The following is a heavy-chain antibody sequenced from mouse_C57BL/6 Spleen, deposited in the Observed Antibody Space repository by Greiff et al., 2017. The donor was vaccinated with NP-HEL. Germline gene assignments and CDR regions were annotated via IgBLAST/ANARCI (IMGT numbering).Heavy chain of an antibody. J-gene: IGHJ1*03. V-gene: IGHV1-85*01. CDR2: IYPRDGST. CDR3: ARPGDGNYVWYFDV. D-gene: IGHD2-1*01. CDR1: GYTFTSYD. Sequence: QVHVKQSGPELVKPGASVKLSCKASGYTFTSYDINWVKQRPGQGLEWIGWIYPRDGSTKYNEKFKGKATLTVDTSSSTAYMELHSLTSEDSAVYFCARPGDGNYVWYFDVWGTGTTVTVSS.